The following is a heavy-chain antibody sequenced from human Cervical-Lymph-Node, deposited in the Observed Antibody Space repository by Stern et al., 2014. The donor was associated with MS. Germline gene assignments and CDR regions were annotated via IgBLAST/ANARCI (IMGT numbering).Heavy chain of an antibody. CDR3: ARAASTTSSYNF. CDR2: TIPIFGPA. CDR1: GGSFINNV. V-gene: IGHV1-69*01. J-gene: IGHJ4*02. D-gene: IGHD3-10*01. Sequence: VQLVESGAEVKKPGSSVKVSCQASGGSFINNVISWVRQAPGQGLEWMGGTIPIFGPALYAQKFRGRVTITADESTRTAYMELSSLRSDDPAVYFCARAASTTSSYNFWGPGTLVTVSS.